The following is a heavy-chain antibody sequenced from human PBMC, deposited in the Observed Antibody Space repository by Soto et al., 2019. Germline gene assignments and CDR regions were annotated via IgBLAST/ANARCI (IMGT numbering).Heavy chain of an antibody. J-gene: IGHJ4*02. D-gene: IGHD1-26*01. CDR3: AKDLGARGMGATRAH. Sequence: EVQLLESGGGLAQPGGTLSLSCAASGFIFSNYAMSWVRQAPGKEVEWVSSITHSGNVAYYADSVKGRFTISRDNSKSTLPLQMSSLRADDTAVYYCAKDLGARGMGATRAHCGQEALVTVSS. CDR2: ITHSGNVA. CDR1: GFIFSNYA. V-gene: IGHV3-23*01.